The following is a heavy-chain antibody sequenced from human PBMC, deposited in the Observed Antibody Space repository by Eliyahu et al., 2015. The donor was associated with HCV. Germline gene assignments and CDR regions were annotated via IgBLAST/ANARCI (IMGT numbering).Heavy chain of an antibody. CDR1: GGSFSGYY. V-gene: IGHV4-34*01. CDR2: INHSGST. Sequence: QVQLQQWGAGLLKPSEXLSLTXAVYGGSFSGYYWSWXRQPPGKGLEWIGEINHSGSTXYNPSLKSRVTISVDTSKNQFSLKLSSVTAADTAVYYCARRGILTGYRYWGQGTLVTVSS. CDR3: ARRGILTGYRY. D-gene: IGHD3-9*01. J-gene: IGHJ4*02.